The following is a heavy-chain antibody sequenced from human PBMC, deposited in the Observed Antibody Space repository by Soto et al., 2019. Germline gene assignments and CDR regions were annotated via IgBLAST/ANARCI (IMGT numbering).Heavy chain of an antibody. CDR1: GFTFSSYS. CDR3: ARRTSGCYSDY. V-gene: IGHV3-48*01. Sequence: EVQLVESGGGLVQPGGSLRLSCAASGFTFSSYSMIWVRQPPGKGLECISYIDSGGTTIYQTDSVKGRFTISRDNVKNSRYLQMNSLRGEDTAVYYCARRTSGCYSDYWGLGTLVTVSS. CDR2: IDSGGTTI. J-gene: IGHJ4*02. D-gene: IGHD3-22*01.